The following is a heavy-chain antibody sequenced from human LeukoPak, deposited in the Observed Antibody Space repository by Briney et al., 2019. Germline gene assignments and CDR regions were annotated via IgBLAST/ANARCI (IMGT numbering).Heavy chain of an antibody. CDR1: GFTFSSYA. J-gene: IGHJ5*02. CDR3: AKTLRFLEWSTRDRGEAWFDP. V-gene: IGHV3-23*01. D-gene: IGHD3-3*01. CDR2: ISGSGGST. Sequence: GGSLRLSCAASGFTFSSYAMSWVRQAPGKGLEWVSAISGSGGSTYYADSVKGRFTISRDNSKNTLYLQMNSLRAEDTAVYYCAKTLRFLEWSTRDRGEAWFDPWGQGTLVTVSS.